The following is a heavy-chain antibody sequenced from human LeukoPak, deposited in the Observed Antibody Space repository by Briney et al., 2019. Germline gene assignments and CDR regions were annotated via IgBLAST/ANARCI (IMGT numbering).Heavy chain of an antibody. CDR3: AREPKYCSGGSCQDY. D-gene: IGHD2-15*01. Sequence: GGSLRLSCAAPGFTFSSYSMNWVRQAPGKGLEWVSSISSSSSYIYHADSVKGRFTISRDNAKNSLYLQMNSLRAEDTAVYYCAREPKYCSGGSCQDYWGQGTLVTVSS. J-gene: IGHJ4*02. V-gene: IGHV3-21*01. CDR1: GFTFSSYS. CDR2: ISSSSSYI.